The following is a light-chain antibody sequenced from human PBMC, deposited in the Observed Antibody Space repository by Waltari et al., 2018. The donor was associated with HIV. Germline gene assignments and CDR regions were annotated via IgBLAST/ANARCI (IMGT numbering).Light chain of an antibody. CDR2: SAS. CDR1: QSVGSSY. J-gene: IGKJ4*01. V-gene: IGKV3-20*01. CDR3: QQYGNSRGT. Sequence: EIVLTQSPGTLSLSPGQRATLSCRASQSVGSSYLAWYQQKPGQTPRLRIYSASSRATCIPDRFSGSESGTDFTLTISRLEPEDSAVYYCQQYGNSRGTFGGGTKVEVK.